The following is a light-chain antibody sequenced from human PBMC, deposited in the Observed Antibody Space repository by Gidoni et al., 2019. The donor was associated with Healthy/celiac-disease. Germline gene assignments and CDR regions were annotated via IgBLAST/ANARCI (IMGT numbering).Light chain of an antibody. Sequence: DIQMTPSPSSLSASVGDRVTITCRASQSISSYLNWYQQKPGKDPKLLIYAASSLQRGVPSRFSGSGSGTDFTLPISSRQPEDFATYYCRQSYSTPKTFGQGTKVEIK. CDR2: AAS. CDR3: RQSYSTPKT. CDR1: QSISSY. J-gene: IGKJ1*01. V-gene: IGKV1-39*01.